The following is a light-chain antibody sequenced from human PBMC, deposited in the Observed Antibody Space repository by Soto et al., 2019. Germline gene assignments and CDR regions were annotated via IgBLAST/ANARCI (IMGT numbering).Light chain of an antibody. J-gene: IGKJ1*01. CDR3: QQYNRHSEWT. CDR1: QTISSW. CDR2: DAS. V-gene: IGKV1-5*01. Sequence: DIQMTQSPSTLSASVGDRVTITCRASQTISSWLAWYQQKPGKAPKLLIYDASSLERGVPSRFSGSGSGTEFTLTISSLQPDDFATYYCQQYNRHSEWTFGQGTKVEIK.